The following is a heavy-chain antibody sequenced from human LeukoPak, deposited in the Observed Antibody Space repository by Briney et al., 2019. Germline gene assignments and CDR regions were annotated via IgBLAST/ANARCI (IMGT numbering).Heavy chain of an antibody. V-gene: IGHV4-34*01. CDR1: GGSFSGYY. CDR2: INHSGST. J-gene: IGHJ6*03. Sequence: PSETLSLTCAVHGGSFSGYYWSWIRQPPGKGLEWIGEINHSGSTKYNPSLKSRVTISVDTSKNQFSLKLSSVTAADTAVYYCARHGYYYYYYMDVWGKGTTVTISS. CDR3: ARHGYYYYYYMDV.